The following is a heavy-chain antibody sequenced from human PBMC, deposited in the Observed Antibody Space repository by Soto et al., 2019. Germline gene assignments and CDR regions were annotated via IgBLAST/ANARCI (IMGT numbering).Heavy chain of an antibody. CDR2: IYYSGST. Sequence: SETLSLTCTVSGGSISSGDYYWSWIRQPPGKGLEWIGYIYYSGSTYYNPSLKSRVTISVDTSKNQFSLKLSSVTAADTAVYYCARGDTGGAFDIWGQGTMVTVS. CDR1: GGSISSGDYY. J-gene: IGHJ3*02. D-gene: IGHD1-1*01. CDR3: ARGDTGGAFDI. V-gene: IGHV4-30-4*01.